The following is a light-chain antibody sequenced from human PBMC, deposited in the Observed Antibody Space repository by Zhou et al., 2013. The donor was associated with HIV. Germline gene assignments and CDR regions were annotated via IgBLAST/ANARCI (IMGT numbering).Light chain of an antibody. Sequence: EIVLTQSPGTLSLSPGEGATLSCRASQTISSNYLAWYQQKAGQAPRLLIYGASSRATGVPDRFSGSGSGTDFTLTISRLEPEDFAVYYCQQYGNSPWTFGQGTKVEIK. CDR1: QTISSNY. V-gene: IGKV3-20*01. J-gene: IGKJ1*01. CDR3: QQYGNSPWT. CDR2: GAS.